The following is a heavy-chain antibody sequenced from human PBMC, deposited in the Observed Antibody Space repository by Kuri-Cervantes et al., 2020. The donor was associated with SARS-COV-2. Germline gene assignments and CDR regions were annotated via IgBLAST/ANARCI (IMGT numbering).Heavy chain of an antibody. D-gene: IGHD3-10*01. J-gene: IGHJ1*01. CDR3: ASGPSGYLQH. Sequence: LSLTCAASGFTFSSYWMHWVRQAPGKGLVWVSRINSDGSSTSYADSVKGRFTISRDNAKNTLYLQMNSLRAEDTAVYYCASGPSGYLQHWGQGTLVTVSS. CDR2: INSDGSST. V-gene: IGHV3-74*01. CDR1: GFTFSSYW.